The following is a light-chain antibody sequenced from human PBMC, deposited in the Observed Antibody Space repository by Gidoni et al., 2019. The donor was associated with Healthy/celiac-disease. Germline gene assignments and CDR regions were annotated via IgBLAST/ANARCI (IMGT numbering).Light chain of an antibody. V-gene: IGLV1-44*01. CDR1: SPNIGSNT. J-gene: IGLJ2*01. CDR2: SNN. Sequence: QSVLTQPPSSSGTPGPRVTISCSGSSPNIGSNTVNWYQQLPGTAPKLLIYSNNQRPSGVPDRFSGPKSGTSASLAISGLQSEDEADYYCAAWDDSLNGVVFGGGTKLTVL. CDR3: AAWDDSLNGVV.